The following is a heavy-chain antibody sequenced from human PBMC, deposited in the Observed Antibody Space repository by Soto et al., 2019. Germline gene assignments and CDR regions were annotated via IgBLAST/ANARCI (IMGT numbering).Heavy chain of an antibody. CDR1: GFTFSSSI. CDR3: AKRGLYFFDY. Sequence: GGSLRLSFEASGFTFSSSIMSLVRQAPGKGLEWVSTFSGSSGNTYYADSVKGRFTISRDNSKNTLYLQMSSLRAEDTAVYYCAKRGLYFFDYWGQGALVTV. CDR2: FSGSSGNT. J-gene: IGHJ4*01. V-gene: IGHV3-23*01. D-gene: IGHD2-15*01.